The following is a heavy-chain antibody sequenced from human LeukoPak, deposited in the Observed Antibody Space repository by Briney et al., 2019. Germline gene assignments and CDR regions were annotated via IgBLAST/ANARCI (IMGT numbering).Heavy chain of an antibody. D-gene: IGHD3-3*01. CDR1: GYTFTSYD. CDR3: ARAYDFWSGYYYYYYGMDV. CDR2: MNPNSGNT. J-gene: IGHJ6*02. Sequence: ASVTVSCTASGYTFTSYDINWVRQATGQGLEWMGWMNPNSGNTGYAQKFQGRVTMTRNTSISTAYMELSSLRSEDTAVYYCARAYDFWSGYYYYYYGMDVWGQGTTVTVSS. V-gene: IGHV1-8*01.